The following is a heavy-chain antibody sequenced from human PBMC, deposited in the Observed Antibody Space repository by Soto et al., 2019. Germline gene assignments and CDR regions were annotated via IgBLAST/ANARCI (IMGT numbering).Heavy chain of an antibody. CDR2: IYYSGST. CDR3: ARAFPAYYDILTGSHNGMDV. J-gene: IGHJ6*02. CDR1: GGSISSGGYY. D-gene: IGHD3-9*01. Sequence: SETLSLTCTVSGGSISSGGYYWSWIRQHPGKGLEWIGYIYYSGSTYYNPSLKSRVTISVDTSKNQFSLKLSSVTAAETAVYYCARAFPAYYDILTGSHNGMDVWGQGTTVTVSS. V-gene: IGHV4-31*03.